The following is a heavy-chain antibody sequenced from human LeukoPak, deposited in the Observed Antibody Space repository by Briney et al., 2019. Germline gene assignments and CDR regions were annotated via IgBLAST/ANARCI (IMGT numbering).Heavy chain of an antibody. CDR1: GYTFTGYY. D-gene: IGHD6-19*01. CDR2: INPNSGGT. J-gene: IGHJ4*02. V-gene: IGHV1-2*06. Sequence: ASVKVSCEASGYTFTGYYMHWVRQAPGQGLEWMGRINPNSGGTNYAQKFQGRVTMTRDTSISTAYMGLSRLRSDDTAVYYCAVLSIAVAGTTDYYFDYWGQGTLVTVSS. CDR3: AVLSIAVAGTTDYYFDY.